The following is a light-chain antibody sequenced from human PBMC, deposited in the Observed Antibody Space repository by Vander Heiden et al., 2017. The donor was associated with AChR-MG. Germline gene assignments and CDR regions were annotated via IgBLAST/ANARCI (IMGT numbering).Light chain of an antibody. CDR3: QQDNSYPLT. Sequence: DIQMTQSPSTLSASVGDRVTITCRASQNVGNWLAWFQQKPGKAPNLLISQASTLESGVPSRFGGSGAGTEFTLTISSLQPDDLASYYCQQDNSYPLTFGGGTKVELQ. V-gene: IGKV1-5*03. CDR1: QNVGNW. J-gene: IGKJ4*01. CDR2: QAS.